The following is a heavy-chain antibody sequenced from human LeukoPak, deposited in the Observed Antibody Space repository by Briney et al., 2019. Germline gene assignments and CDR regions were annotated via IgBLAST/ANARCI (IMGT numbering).Heavy chain of an antibody. V-gene: IGHV6-1*01. Sequence: SQTLSLTCAISGDSVSSNSAAWNWIRQSPSGGLEWLGRTYYRSKWYNDYAVSVKSRITINPDTSKNQFSLQLNSVTPEDTAVYYCARAKYSSSRDAFDIWGQGTMVTVSS. CDR3: ARAKYSSSRDAFDI. D-gene: IGHD6-6*01. J-gene: IGHJ3*02. CDR1: GDSVSSNSAA. CDR2: TYYRSKWYN.